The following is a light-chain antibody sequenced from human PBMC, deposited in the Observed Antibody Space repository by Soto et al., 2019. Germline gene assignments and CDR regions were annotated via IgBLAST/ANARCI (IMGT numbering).Light chain of an antibody. V-gene: IGKV3-20*01. J-gene: IGKJ3*01. Sequence: ETVLTQSPGTLSVSPGERATLSCRARQSISSTYLAWYQKKPGQAPRLLLYGAFNRATGIPDRFSGSGSGTAFTLNISRLEPEDCAFYYCQQYGSSSFAFGPGTKVEIK. CDR3: QQYGSSSFA. CDR2: GAF. CDR1: QSISSTY.